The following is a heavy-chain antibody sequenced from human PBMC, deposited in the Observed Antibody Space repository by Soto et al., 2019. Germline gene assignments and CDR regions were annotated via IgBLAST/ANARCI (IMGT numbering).Heavy chain of an antibody. D-gene: IGHD2-2*02. CDR2: IWYDGSNK. J-gene: IGHJ6*03. CDR1: GFTFSSYG. CDR3: ARDGGYCSSTSCYRAHYYYYMDV. Sequence: QVQLVESGGGVVQPGRSLRLSCAASGFTFSSYGMHWVRQAPGKGLEWVAVIWYDGSNKYYADSVKGRFTISRYNSKNTLYLQMNSLRAEDTAVYYCARDGGYCSSTSCYRAHYYYYMDVWGKGTTVTVSS. V-gene: IGHV3-33*01.